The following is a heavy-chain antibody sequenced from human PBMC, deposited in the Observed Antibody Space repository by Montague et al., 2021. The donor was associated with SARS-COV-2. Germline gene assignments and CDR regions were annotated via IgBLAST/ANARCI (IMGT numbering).Heavy chain of an antibody. D-gene: IGHD3-22*01. Sequence: SETLSLTCAVYGGSFSGYYWSWIRQPPGKGLEWIGDINHSGCTNYNPSLKSRVSISVDTSKNQFSLKLSSVTAADTAVYYCARAIVDVTMMVVVMTGVEHYFDFWGQGTLVTVSS. V-gene: IGHV4-34*01. CDR2: INHSGCT. CDR3: ARAIVDVTMMVVVMTGVEHYFDF. CDR1: GGSFSGYY. J-gene: IGHJ4*02.